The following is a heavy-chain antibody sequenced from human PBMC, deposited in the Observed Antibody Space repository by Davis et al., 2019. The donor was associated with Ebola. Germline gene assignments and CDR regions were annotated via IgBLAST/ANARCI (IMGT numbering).Heavy chain of an antibody. Sequence: AASVKASCKASGYTFTSYDINWVRQATGQGLEWMGWMNPNSGNTGYAQKFQGRVTMTRNTSISTAYMELSSLRSEDTAVYYCARVHQVAHYDSSGYYLTAEYFQHWGQGTLVTVSS. CDR2: MNPNSGNT. CDR1: GYTFTSYD. CDR3: ARVHQVAHYDSSGYYLTAEYFQH. V-gene: IGHV1-8*01. J-gene: IGHJ1*01. D-gene: IGHD3-22*01.